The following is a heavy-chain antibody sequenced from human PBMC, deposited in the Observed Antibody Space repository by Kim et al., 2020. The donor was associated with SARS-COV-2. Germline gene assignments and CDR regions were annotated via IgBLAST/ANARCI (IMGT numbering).Heavy chain of an antibody. CDR3: ARGGIGYSGYGAIDY. CDR1: GGSISSGGYY. D-gene: IGHD5-12*01. CDR2: IYYSGST. J-gene: IGHJ4*02. Sequence: SETLSLTCTVSGGSISSGGYYWSWIRQHPGKGLEWIGYIYYSGSTYYNPSLKSRVTISVDTSKNQFSLKLSSVTAADTAVYYCARGGIGYSGYGAIDYWGQGTLVTVSS. V-gene: IGHV4-31*03.